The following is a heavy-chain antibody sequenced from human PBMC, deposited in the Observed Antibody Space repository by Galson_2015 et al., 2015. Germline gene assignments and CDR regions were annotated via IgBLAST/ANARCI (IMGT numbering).Heavy chain of an antibody. CDR1: GFTVSSNY. V-gene: IGHV3-7*03. CDR2: IKEDGSGK. J-gene: IGHJ4*02. Sequence: SLRLSCAASGFTVSSNYMNWVRQAPGKGLEWVANIKEDGSGKYYLDSVKGRFTISRDNVKNSLYLQMNSLRAEDTAVYYCCVLAPIPISGWGQGTLVTVSS. CDR3: CVLAPIPISG. D-gene: IGHD2-21*01.